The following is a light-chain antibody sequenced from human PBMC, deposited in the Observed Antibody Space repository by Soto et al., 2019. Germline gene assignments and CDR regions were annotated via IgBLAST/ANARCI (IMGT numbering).Light chain of an antibody. Sequence: ETVMTQSPATLSVSPGETATLSCSASQNVYTNLAWYQQKPGQAPRLVLYGASTRATGVPARFSGSGSGTEFTLTISSLQSEDFAVYYCQQYNSWPPYTFGQGTKVDIK. CDR2: GAS. V-gene: IGKV3-15*01. CDR1: QNVYTN. J-gene: IGKJ2*01. CDR3: QQYNSWPPYT.